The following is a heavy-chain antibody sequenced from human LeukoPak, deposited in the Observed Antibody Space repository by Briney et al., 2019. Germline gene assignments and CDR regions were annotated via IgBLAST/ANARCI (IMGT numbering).Heavy chain of an antibody. V-gene: IGHV1-69*04. D-gene: IGHD1-26*01. CDR2: IIPIFGIA. CDR1: GGTFSSYA. CDR3: ARGVSGCYCVDY. J-gene: IGHJ4*02. Sequence: SVKASCKASGGTFSSYAIGWVRQAPGQGLEWMGRIIPIFGIANYAQKFQGRVTITADKSTSTAYMELSSLRSEDTAVYYCARGVSGCYCVDYWGQGTLVTVSS.